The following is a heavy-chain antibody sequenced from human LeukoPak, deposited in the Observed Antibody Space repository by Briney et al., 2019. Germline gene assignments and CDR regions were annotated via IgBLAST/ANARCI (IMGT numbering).Heavy chain of an antibody. CDR2: IYSGGST. CDR3: ARAPLEYYYGMDV. Sequence: GGSLRLSCAASGFTVSSNYMSWVRQAPGKGLGWVSVIYSGGSTYYADSVKGRFTISRDNSKNTLYHQMNSLRAEDTAVYYCARAPLEYYYGMDVWGKGTTVTVSS. CDR1: GFTVSSNY. D-gene: IGHD3-3*01. V-gene: IGHV3-53*01. J-gene: IGHJ6*04.